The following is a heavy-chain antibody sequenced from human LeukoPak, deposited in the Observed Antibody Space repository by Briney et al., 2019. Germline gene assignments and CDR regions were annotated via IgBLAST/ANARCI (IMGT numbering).Heavy chain of an antibody. CDR1: GGSISSSSYY. Sequence: PSETLSLTCTVSGGSISSSSYYWGWIRQPPGKGLEWIGSIYYSGSTYYNPSLKSRVTISVDTSKNQFSLKLSSVTAADTAVYYCARAPPDTAMVTGYFDYWGQGTLVTVSS. J-gene: IGHJ4*02. V-gene: IGHV4-39*07. D-gene: IGHD5-18*01. CDR2: IYYSGST. CDR3: ARAPPDTAMVTGYFDY.